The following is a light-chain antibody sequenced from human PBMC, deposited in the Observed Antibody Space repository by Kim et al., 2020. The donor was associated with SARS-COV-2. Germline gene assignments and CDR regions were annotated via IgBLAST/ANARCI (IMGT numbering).Light chain of an antibody. CDR1: SSDVGGYNF. J-gene: IGLJ3*02. CDR2: EVT. CDR3: SSYAGSNNLV. Sequence: QSALTQPPSAFGSPGQSVTISCTGTSSDVGGYNFVSWYQQHPGKAPKLMIYEVTKRPSGVPDRFSGSKSDNTASLTVSGLRAEDEADYYCSSYAGSNNLVFGGGTQLTVL. V-gene: IGLV2-8*01.